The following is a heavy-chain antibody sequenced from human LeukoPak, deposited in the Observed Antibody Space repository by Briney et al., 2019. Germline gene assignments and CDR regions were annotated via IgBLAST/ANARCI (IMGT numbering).Heavy chain of an antibody. CDR1: GFTFSSYN. D-gene: IGHD3-10*01. J-gene: IGHJ4*02. CDR2: ISSSSYI. V-gene: IGHV3-21*01. Sequence: PGGSLRLSCAASGFTFSSYNMNWVRQAPGKGLEWVSSISSSSYIYYADSVKGRFTISRDNAKNSLYLQMNSLRAEDTAVYYCARVTMVRGADYWGQGTLVTVSS. CDR3: ARVTMVRGADY.